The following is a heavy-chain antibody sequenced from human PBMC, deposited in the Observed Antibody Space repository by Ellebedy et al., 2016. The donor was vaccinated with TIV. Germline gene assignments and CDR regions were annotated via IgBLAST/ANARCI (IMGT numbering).Heavy chain of an antibody. V-gene: IGHV3-23*01. D-gene: IGHD6-25*01. CDR2: ITPRSDGM. CDR1: GFIFSIYS. J-gene: IGHJ4*02. Sequence: GGSLRLXCTASGFIFSIYSMTWVRQAPGKGLEWISYITPRSDGMYYADSVKGRFTISRDNSKNTLYLQMTSLRAEDTAVYYCAKGGVSVGPPPLDYWGQGTQLSVAS. CDR3: AKGGVSVGPPPLDY.